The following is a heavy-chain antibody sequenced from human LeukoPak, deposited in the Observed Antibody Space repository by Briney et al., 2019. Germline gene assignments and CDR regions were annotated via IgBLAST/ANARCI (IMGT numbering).Heavy chain of an antibody. D-gene: IGHD3-22*01. V-gene: IGHV4-39*01. Sequence: SETLSLTCTVSGGSISSSSYYWGWIRQPPGKGLEWIGSIYYSGSTYYNPSLKSRVTISVDTSKNQFSLKLSSVTAADTAVYYCARLTVIVVGWGQGTLVTVSS. CDR1: GGSISSSSYY. CDR2: IYYSGST. CDR3: ARLTVIVVG. J-gene: IGHJ4*02.